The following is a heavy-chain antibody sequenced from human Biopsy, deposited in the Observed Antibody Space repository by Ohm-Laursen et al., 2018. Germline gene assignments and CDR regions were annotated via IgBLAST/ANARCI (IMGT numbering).Heavy chain of an antibody. CDR1: GGTFSNYA. J-gene: IGHJ4*02. D-gene: IGHD2-8*01. CDR2: MNPDSGNT. CDR3: ARFDNGFDK. V-gene: IGHV1-8*01. Sequence: SVKVSCKASGGTFSNYAINWVRQATGQGLEWLGWMNPDSGNTGSAQKFHDRVTMTMNTSINTAYLELSSLRSEDTAVYYCARFDNGFDKWGQGTLVTVSS.